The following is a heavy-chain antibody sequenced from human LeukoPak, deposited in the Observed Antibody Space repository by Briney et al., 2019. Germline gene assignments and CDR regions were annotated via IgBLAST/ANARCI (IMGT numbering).Heavy chain of an antibody. V-gene: IGHV3-23*01. Sequence: GASLRLSCAASGFTFSSHAMSWVRQAPGKGLEWVSAITAGGGSTYYADSVKGRFTISRDNSKNTLYLQMNSLRAEDTAVYYCAKGSSGWPAFDYWGQGTLVTVSS. CDR2: ITAGGGST. CDR3: AKGSSGWPAFDY. J-gene: IGHJ4*02. D-gene: IGHD6-19*01. CDR1: GFTFSSHA.